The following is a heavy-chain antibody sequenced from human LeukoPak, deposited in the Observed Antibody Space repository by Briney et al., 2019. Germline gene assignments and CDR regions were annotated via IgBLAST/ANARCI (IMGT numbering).Heavy chain of an antibody. V-gene: IGHV3-33*06. J-gene: IGHJ3*02. CDR2: IWYDGSNK. Sequence: PGGSLRLFCAASGFTFSSYGMHWVRQAPGKGLEWVAVIWYDGSNKYYADSVKGRFTISRDNSKNTLYLQMNSLRAEDTAVYYCAKVGRVVVAATDSATDAFDIWGQGTMVTVSS. D-gene: IGHD2-15*01. CDR3: AKVGRVVVAATDSATDAFDI. CDR1: GFTFSSYG.